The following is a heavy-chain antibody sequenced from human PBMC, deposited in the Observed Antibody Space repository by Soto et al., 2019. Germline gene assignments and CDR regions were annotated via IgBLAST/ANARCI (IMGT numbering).Heavy chain of an antibody. CDR2: IYYRGST. V-gene: IGHV4-39*01. CDR3: ARIPTTVVTGYHYYGMDV. CDR1: GVSISRSGHY. D-gene: IGHD2-15*01. Sequence: SETLSLTCTVYGVSISRSGHYWVWIRQPPEKGLEWIGSIYYRGSTYYNPSLKRRVTISVDTSKKQYSLKLRSVTAADTAVYYCARIPTTVVTGYHYYGMDVWGQGTTVT. J-gene: IGHJ6*02.